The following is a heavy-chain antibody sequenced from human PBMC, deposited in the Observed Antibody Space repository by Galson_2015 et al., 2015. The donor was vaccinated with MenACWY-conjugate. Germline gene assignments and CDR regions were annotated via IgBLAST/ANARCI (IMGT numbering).Heavy chain of an antibody. CDR3: ARGMDYYDSSGYYYPFDY. J-gene: IGHJ4*02. D-gene: IGHD3-22*01. CDR2: ISAYNGNT. V-gene: IGHV1-18*04. CDR1: GYTFTSYG. Sequence: SVKVSCKASGYTFTSYGISWVRQAPGQGLEWMGWISAYNGNTNYAQRLQGRVTMTTDTSTSTAYMELRSLRSDDTAVYYCARGMDYYDSSGYYYPFDYWGQGTLVTVSS.